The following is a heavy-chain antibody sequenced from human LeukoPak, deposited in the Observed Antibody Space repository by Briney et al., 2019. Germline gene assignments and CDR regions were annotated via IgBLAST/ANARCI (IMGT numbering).Heavy chain of an antibody. CDR1: GGSISSYF. CDR3: ARDGADVYGRAFDY. Sequence: PSETLSLTCTVSGGSISSYFWTWIRQPAGKRLEWIGRIHASGTTNYNSSLKSRVSMSVDTSKNQFSLKLTSVTAADTAVYFCARDGADVYGRAFDYWGQGTLVSVSS. CDR2: IHASGTT. V-gene: IGHV4-4*07. D-gene: IGHD3-10*01. J-gene: IGHJ4*02.